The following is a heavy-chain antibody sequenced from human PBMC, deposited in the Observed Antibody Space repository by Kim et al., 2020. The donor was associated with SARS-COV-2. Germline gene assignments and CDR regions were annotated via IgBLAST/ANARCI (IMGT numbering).Heavy chain of an antibody. CDR2: FTHHGTT. D-gene: IGHD5-12*01. V-gene: IGHV4-34*01. Sequence: SETLSLTCVVYGGSLSGYFWSWIRQPPGKGLEWVGEFTHHGTTNYNPSLKSRVTISADTSKNQFSLKLTSVTAADTAVYYCATHGGDSGYDFGYWGQGTL. CDR3: ATHGGDSGYDFGY. CDR1: GGSLSGYF. J-gene: IGHJ4*02.